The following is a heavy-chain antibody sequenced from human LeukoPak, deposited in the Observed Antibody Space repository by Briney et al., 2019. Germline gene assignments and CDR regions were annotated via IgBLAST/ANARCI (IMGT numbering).Heavy chain of an antibody. CDR2: IWYDGSNK. CDR1: GFTFSSYG. D-gene: IGHD6-19*01. V-gene: IGHV3-33*01. Sequence: GGSLRLSCAASGFTFSSYGMHWVRQAPGKGLEWVAVIWYDGSNKYYADSVKDRFTISRDNSKNTLYLQMNSLRAEDTAVYCCARGIAVAFTFDYWGRGTLVTVSS. J-gene: IGHJ4*02. CDR3: ARGIAVAFTFDY.